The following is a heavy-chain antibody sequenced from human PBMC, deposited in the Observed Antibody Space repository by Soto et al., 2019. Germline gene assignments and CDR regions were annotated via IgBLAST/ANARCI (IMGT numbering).Heavy chain of an antibody. CDR3: ARERDRAYWFAP. V-gene: IGHV1-46*03. CDR2: AYPHAATT. CDR1: GYIFTSYY. Sequence: QAQVVQSGAEARAPGASVKVSCKASGYIFTSYYIHWVRQAPGQGLEYLVVAYPHAATTYVAQKFQGRITVTMDRSTSTVEMELTSLTPDDTAVYYCARERDRAYWFAPWGQGTLVTVSS. J-gene: IGHJ5*02.